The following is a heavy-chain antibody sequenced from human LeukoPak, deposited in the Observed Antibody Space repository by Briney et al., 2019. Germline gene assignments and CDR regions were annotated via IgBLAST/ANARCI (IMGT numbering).Heavy chain of an antibody. CDR1: GGSISSSSYY. CDR3: ARVRGQLRFLEWLLYTGPMDV. V-gene: IGHV4-39*07. D-gene: IGHD3-3*01. Sequence: PSETLSLTCTVSGGSISSSSYYWGWIRQPPGKGLEWIGSIYYSGSTYYNPSLKSRVTISVDTSKNQFSLKLSSVTAAGTAVYYCARVRGQLRFLEWLLYTGPMDVWGKGTTVTVSS. J-gene: IGHJ6*04. CDR2: IYYSGST.